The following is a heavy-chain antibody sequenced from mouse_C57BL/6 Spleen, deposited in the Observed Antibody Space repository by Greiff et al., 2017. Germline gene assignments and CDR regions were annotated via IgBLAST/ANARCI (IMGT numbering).Heavy chain of an antibody. CDR3: AREDYGSSRAMDY. V-gene: IGHV1-76*01. Sequence: QVQLQQSGAELVRPGASVKLSCKASGYTFTDYYINWVKQRPGQGLEWIARIYPGSGNTYYNEKFKGKATLTAEKSSSTAYMQLSSLTSEDSAVYFCAREDYGSSRAMDYWGQGTSVTVSS. D-gene: IGHD1-1*01. CDR1: GYTFTDYY. CDR2: IYPGSGNT. J-gene: IGHJ4*01.